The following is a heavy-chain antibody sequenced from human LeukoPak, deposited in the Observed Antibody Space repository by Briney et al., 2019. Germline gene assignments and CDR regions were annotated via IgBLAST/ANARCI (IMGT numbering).Heavy chain of an antibody. Sequence: PSETLSLTCTVSGGSVSSGNYFWSWIRQPAGKGLECTGRIHTSGSTSYDPSLKSRVTISVDTSNNQFSLKLSSVTAADTAVYYCATQDSSSWYFDSWGQGTLVTVSS. V-gene: IGHV4-61*02. D-gene: IGHD6-13*01. CDR3: ATQDSSSWYFDS. CDR2: IHTSGST. CDR1: GGSVSSGNYF. J-gene: IGHJ4*02.